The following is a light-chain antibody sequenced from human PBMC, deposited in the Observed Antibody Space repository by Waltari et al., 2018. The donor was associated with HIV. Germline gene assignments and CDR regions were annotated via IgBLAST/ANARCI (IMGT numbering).Light chain of an antibody. CDR1: QSVITN. CDR2: ATS. CDR3: QQYNTWPRT. Sequence: EIVMTQSPAPLSVSPGERVTLSCRASQSVITNLAWYQQKCGQPPRLLIYATSIRATNIPARFSGGGSGTEFTLTISSLQSEDFAIYYCQQYNTWPRTFGQGTKVEV. V-gene: IGKV3-15*01. J-gene: IGKJ1*01.